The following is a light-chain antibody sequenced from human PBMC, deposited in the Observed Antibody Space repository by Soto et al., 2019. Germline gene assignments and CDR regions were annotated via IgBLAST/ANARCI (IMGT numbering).Light chain of an antibody. V-gene: IGKV3-11*01. CDR3: QQRSDWPRT. CDR1: QSVSSY. CDR2: DAS. J-gene: IGKJ1*01. Sequence: ENLLAQSPGTLSFSSGERPTLSSTASQSVSSYLAWYQQKPGQAPRLLIYDASNRATGIPARFSGSGSGTDFTLTISSLEPEDFAVYYCQQRSDWPRTFGQGTKVDI.